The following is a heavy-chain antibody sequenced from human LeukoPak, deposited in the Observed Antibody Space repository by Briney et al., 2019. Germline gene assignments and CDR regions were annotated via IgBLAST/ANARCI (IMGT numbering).Heavy chain of an antibody. Sequence: SETLSLTCAVYGGSFSGYYWSWIRQPPGKGLEWIGEINHSGSTNYNPSLKSRVTISVDTSKNQFSLKLSSVTAADTAVYHCARGWGPIVVVVAATPGNWFDPWGQGTLVTVSS. CDR1: GGSFSGYY. CDR2: INHSGST. V-gene: IGHV4-34*01. J-gene: IGHJ5*02. D-gene: IGHD2-15*01. CDR3: ARGWGPIVVVVAATPGNWFDP.